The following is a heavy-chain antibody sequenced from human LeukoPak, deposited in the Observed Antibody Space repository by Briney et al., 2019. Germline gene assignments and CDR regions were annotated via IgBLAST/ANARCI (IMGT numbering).Heavy chain of an antibody. CDR2: ISSSSSTI. D-gene: IGHD5-24*01. V-gene: IGHV3-48*01. CDR3: AKGSSDGRPYYFDY. CDR1: GFTFSSYS. J-gene: IGHJ4*02. Sequence: GGSLRLSCAASGFTFSSYSMNWVRQAPGKGLEWVPYISSSSSTIYYADSVKGRFTISRDNSKNTLFLQMNSLRGEDTAVYYCAKGSSDGRPYYFDYWGQGTLVTVSS.